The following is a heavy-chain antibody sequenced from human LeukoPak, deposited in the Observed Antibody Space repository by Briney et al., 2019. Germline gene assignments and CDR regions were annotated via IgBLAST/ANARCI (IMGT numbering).Heavy chain of an antibody. Sequence: SVKVSCKASGGTFSSYAISWVRQAPGQGLEWMGGIIPIFGTANYAQKFQGRVTITADESTSTAYMELSSLRSEDTAVYYCARGRGADYGGNSGYFDYWGQGTLVTVSS. D-gene: IGHD4-23*01. CDR3: ARGRGADYGGNSGYFDY. CDR2: IIPIFGTA. J-gene: IGHJ4*02. CDR1: GGTFSSYA. V-gene: IGHV1-69*13.